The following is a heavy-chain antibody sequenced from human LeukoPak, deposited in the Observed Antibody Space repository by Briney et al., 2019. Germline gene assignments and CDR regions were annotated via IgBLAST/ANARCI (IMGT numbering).Heavy chain of an antibody. J-gene: IGHJ3*02. CDR3: ATSNYDILTGYRRDAFDI. CDR2: IRNKANRYTT. D-gene: IGHD3-9*01. Sequence: GGSLRLSCAASGFTFSEHYMDWVRQAPGKGLEWVGRIRNKANRYTTEYAASVKGGFTISRDDSKNSVYLQVNSLKTEDTAVYYCATSNYDILTGYRRDAFDIWGQGTVVTVSS. V-gene: IGHV3-72*01. CDR1: GFTFSEHY.